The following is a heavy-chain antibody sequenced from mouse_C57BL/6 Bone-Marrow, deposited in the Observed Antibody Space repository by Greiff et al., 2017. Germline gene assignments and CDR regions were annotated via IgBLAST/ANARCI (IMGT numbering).Heavy chain of an antibody. Sequence: VQLQQPGAELVMPGASVKLSCKASGYTFTSYWMHWVKQRPGPGLEWIGELDPSDSYTNYNQQFKGTSTLTVDTSSSPAYMQLSSLTSEDSAVYYCARSGYSNYVYYYAMDYWGQGTSVTVSS. CDR1: GYTFTSYW. J-gene: IGHJ4*01. V-gene: IGHV1-69*01. CDR2: LDPSDSYT. CDR3: ARSGYSNYVYYYAMDY. D-gene: IGHD2-5*01.